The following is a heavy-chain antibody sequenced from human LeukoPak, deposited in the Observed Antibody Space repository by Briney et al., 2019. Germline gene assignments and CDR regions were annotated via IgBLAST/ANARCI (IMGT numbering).Heavy chain of an antibody. CDR1: GFTLSNYG. CDR3: ARDSHGYISYYFDY. J-gene: IGHJ4*02. CDR2: IRYDGSHE. D-gene: IGHD5-24*01. Sequence: GGSLRLPXAASGFTLSNYGMHWVRQAPGKGLEWVAFIRYDGSHEYYVDSVRGRFTISRDFSKNTLYLQMNGLRAEDTAVYYCARDSHGYISYYFDYWGQGTLVTVSS. V-gene: IGHV3-30*02.